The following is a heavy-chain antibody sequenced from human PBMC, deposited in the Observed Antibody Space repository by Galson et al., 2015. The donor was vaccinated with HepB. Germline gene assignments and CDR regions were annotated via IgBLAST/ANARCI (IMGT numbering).Heavy chain of an antibody. CDR1: GFTFSGSA. J-gene: IGHJ4*02. CDR3: TRLGDLSGYSSL. CDR2: IGSKANSYAT. V-gene: IGHV3-73*01. D-gene: IGHD6-13*01. Sequence: SLRLSCAASGFTFSGSAMHWVRQASGRGLEWVGRIGSKANSYATAYAASVKGRFTISRDDSKNTAYMEMNSLKTEDTAVYYCTRLGDLSGYSSLWGQGTLVTVSS.